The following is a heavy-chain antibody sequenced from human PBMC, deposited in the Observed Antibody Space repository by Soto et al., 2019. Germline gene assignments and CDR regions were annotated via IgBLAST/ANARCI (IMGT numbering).Heavy chain of an antibody. V-gene: IGHV4-30-4*01. CDR2: TYYSGST. Sequence: QVQLQESGPGLVKPSQTLSLTCTVSGGSISSGDYYWSWIRQPPGKALEWIGYTYYSGSTYYNPSLESRVIISVDTSMHQFSLKLSSVTAADTGVYFCAREVVGRSFYYYGMDVW. D-gene: IGHD3-16*02. J-gene: IGHJ6*01. CDR3: AREVVGRSFYYYGMDV. CDR1: GGSISSGDYY.